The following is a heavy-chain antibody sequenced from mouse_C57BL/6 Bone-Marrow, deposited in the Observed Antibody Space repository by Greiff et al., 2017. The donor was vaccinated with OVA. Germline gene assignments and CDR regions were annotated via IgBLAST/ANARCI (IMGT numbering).Heavy chain of an antibody. CDR3: AREGLLPYAMDY. J-gene: IGHJ4*01. CDR1: GYTFTDYN. V-gene: IGHV1-22*01. D-gene: IGHD3-1*01. Sequence: VQLKQSGPELVKPGASVKMSCKASGYTFTDYNMHWVKQSHGKSLEWIGYINPNNGGTSYNQKFKGKATLTVNKSSSTAYMELRSLTSEDSAVYYCAREGLLPYAMDYWGQGTSVTVSS. CDR2: INPNNGGT.